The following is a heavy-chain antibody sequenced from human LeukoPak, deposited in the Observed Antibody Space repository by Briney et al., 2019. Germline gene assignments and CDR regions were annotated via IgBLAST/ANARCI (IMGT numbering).Heavy chain of an antibody. CDR3: ARADNMVRGVNYFDY. Sequence: SETLSLTCTVSGGSISSYYWSWIRQPRGKGLEWIGYIYYSGSTNYNPSLKSRVTISVDTSKNQFSLKLSSVTAADTAVYYCARADNMVRGVNYFDYWGQGTLVTVSS. D-gene: IGHD3-10*01. CDR1: GGSISSYY. V-gene: IGHV4-59*01. J-gene: IGHJ4*02. CDR2: IYYSGST.